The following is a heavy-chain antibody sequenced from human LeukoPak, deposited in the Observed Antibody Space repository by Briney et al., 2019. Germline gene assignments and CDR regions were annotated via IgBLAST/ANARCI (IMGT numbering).Heavy chain of an antibody. Sequence: PSETLSLTCTVSGDSIRSFTYYWGWIRQPPGKGLEWTGSVFYGGSTDYNPSLKSRATISVDTSKIQFSLRLTSVTAADTAVYYCARHRGRYDGSSYTDFDYWGQGTLVTVSS. D-gene: IGHD3-22*01. CDR2: VFYGGST. V-gene: IGHV4-39*01. CDR1: GDSIRSFTYY. J-gene: IGHJ4*02. CDR3: ARHRGRYDGSSYTDFDY.